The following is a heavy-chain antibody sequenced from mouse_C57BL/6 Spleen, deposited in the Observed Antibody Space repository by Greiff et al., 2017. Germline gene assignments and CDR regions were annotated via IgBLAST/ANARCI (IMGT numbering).Heavy chain of an antibody. CDR3: TFITTVAYAMDY. CDR1: GFNIKDYY. D-gene: IGHD1-1*01. V-gene: IGHV14-1*01. CDR2: IDPEDGDT. J-gene: IGHJ4*01. Sequence: EVQLQQSGAELVRPGASVKLSCTASGFNIKDYYMHWVKQRPEQGLEWIGRIDPEDGDTEYAPKFQGKATMTADTSSNTAYLQLSSLTSEDTAVYYCTFITTVAYAMDYWGQGTSVTVSS.